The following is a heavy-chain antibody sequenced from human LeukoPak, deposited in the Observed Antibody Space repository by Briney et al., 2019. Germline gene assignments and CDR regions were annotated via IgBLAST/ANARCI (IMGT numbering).Heavy chain of an antibody. CDR1: GFIFSSYS. J-gene: IGHJ4*02. D-gene: IGHD3-9*01. CDR2: ISTSSSYI. CDR3: AKDIDYDILTGYSDRDYFDY. Sequence: GGSLRLSCAASGFIFSSYSMSWVRQAPGKGLEWVSSISTSSSYIYYADSVKGRFTISRDNAKNSLYLQMNSLRAEDTALYYCAKDIDYDILTGYSDRDYFDYWGQGTLVTVSS. V-gene: IGHV3-21*04.